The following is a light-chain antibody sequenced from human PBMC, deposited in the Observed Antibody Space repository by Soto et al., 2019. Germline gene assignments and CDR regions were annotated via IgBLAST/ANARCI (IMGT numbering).Light chain of an antibody. CDR2: DAS. V-gene: IGKV1-33*01. CDR3: QQDDCLVT. CDR1: QDINNY. J-gene: IGKJ5*01. Sequence: DVQMTQSPSSLSASVGDRVTITCQASQDINNYLNWYQQKPGKAPKLLIYDASNLERGVPTRFTGSGSGKHFTFTSSSLHPEDIATYFCQQDDCLVTFGQGTRLE.